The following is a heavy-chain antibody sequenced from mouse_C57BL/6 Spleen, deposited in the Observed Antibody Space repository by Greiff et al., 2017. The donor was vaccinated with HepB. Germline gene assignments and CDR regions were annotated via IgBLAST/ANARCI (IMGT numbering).Heavy chain of an antibody. V-gene: IGHV14-4*01. D-gene: IGHD2-5*01. CDR1: GFNIKDDY. Sequence: VQLQQSGAELVRPGASVKLSCTASGFNIKDDYMHWVKQRPEQGLEWIGWIDPENGDTEYASKFQGKATITADTSSNTAYLQLSSLTSEDTAVYYCTRAYYSNYVLYCDYWGQGTTLTVSS. CDR2: IDPENGDT. CDR3: TRAYYSNYVLYCDY. J-gene: IGHJ2*01.